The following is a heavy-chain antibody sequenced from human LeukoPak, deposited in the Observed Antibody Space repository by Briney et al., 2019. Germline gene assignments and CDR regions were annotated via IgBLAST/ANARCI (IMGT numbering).Heavy chain of an antibody. J-gene: IGHJ4*02. CDR2: ISAYNGKT. Sequence: ASVNVSCKASGYTFTSYGISWVRQAPGEGLEWMGWISAYNGKTNFAQKLQGRVTMTTDTSMNTAYMELRSLRSDDTAVYYCARDWGYASGTPDYWGQGTLVTVSS. CDR3: ARDWGYASGTPDY. D-gene: IGHD3-10*01. V-gene: IGHV1-18*04. CDR1: GYTFTSYG.